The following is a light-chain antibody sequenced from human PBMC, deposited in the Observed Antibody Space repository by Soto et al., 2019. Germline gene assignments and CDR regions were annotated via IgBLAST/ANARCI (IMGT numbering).Light chain of an antibody. Sequence: DTQMTQSPSSVSASVGDRVTITCRASQDISNSLAWYQQKPGKAPKVLIYFASSLQSGVPSRFSGSGSGTYFTLTINSLQPEDFATYYCQQANSFPITFGQGKRLEIK. J-gene: IGKJ5*01. CDR1: QDISNS. CDR2: FAS. CDR3: QQANSFPIT. V-gene: IGKV1D-12*01.